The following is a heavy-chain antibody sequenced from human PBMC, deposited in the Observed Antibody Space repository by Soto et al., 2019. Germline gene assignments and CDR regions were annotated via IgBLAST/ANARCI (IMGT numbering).Heavy chain of an antibody. J-gene: IGHJ5*02. CDR1: GDSVSSNSAA. Sequence: QTLSLTCAISGDSVSSNSAAWNWIRQSPSRGLEWLGRTYYRSKWYNDYAVSVKSRITINPDTSKNQFSLQLNSVTPEDTAVYYCARDGYSSSSGPQRVWFGPWGQGTLVTVSS. CDR2: TYYRSKWYN. D-gene: IGHD6-6*01. CDR3: ARDGYSSSSGPQRVWFGP. V-gene: IGHV6-1*01.